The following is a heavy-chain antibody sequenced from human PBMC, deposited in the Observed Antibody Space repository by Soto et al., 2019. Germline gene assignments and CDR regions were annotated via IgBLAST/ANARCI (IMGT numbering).Heavy chain of an antibody. D-gene: IGHD3-10*01. CDR1: GYTFTSYG. CDR3: ARSITMVRGVILYYFDY. V-gene: IGHV1-18*01. Sequence: GASVKVSCKASGYTFTSYGISWVRQAPGQGLEWMGWISAYNGNTNYAQKLQGRVTMTTDTSTSTAYMELRSLRSDDTAVYYCARSITMVRGVILYYFDYWGQGTLVTVSS. J-gene: IGHJ4*02. CDR2: ISAYNGNT.